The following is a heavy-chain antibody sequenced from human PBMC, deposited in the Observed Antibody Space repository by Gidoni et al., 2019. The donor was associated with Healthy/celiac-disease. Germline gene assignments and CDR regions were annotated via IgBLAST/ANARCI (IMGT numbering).Heavy chain of an antibody. CDR3: TSNDFWSGYPFDY. V-gene: IGHV3-49*05. Sequence: VHLVESCVGCLKPGRSLRLSCTASGFTFCDYDMSWFRQAPGKGLEWVGFIRSKAYGGTTEYAASVTGRFTISSDDSKSIAYLQMNSLKTEDTAVYYFTSNDFWSGYPFDYWGQGTLVTVSS. J-gene: IGHJ4*02. D-gene: IGHD3-3*01. CDR1: GFTFCDYD. CDR2: IRSKAYGGTT.